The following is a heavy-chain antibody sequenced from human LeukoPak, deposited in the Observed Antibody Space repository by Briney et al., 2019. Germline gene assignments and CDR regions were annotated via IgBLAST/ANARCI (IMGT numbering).Heavy chain of an antibody. V-gene: IGHV4-59*08. CDR3: ARLRTTVTTYLYYYGMDV. Sequence: ASETLSLTCTVSGGSISSYYWSWIRQPPGKGLEWIGYIYYSGSTNYNPSLKSRVTISVDTSKNQFSLKLSSVTAADTAVYYCARLRTTVTTYLYYYGMDVWGQGTTVTVSS. D-gene: IGHD4-17*01. CDR2: IYYSGST. CDR1: GGSISSYY. J-gene: IGHJ6*02.